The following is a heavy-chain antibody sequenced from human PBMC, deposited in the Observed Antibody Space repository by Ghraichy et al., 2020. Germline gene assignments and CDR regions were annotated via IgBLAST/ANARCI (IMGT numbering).Heavy chain of an antibody. CDR2: VYSSGGS. J-gene: IGHJ4*02. CDR1: GGSLNSDSYY. V-gene: IGHV4-39*01. CDR3: ARRNPGVAGALDY. D-gene: IGHD3-10*01. Sequence: SETLSLTCTVSGGSLNSDSYYWGWIRQPPGKGREWIGSVYSSGGSFYSPSLKSRVTISLDTSRSQFSLQLSSVTAADTSLYFCARRNPGVAGALDYWGQGTLVTVSS.